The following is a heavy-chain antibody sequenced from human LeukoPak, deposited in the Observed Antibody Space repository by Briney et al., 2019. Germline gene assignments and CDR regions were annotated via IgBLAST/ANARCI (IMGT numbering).Heavy chain of an antibody. CDR2: INPNSGGT. Sequence: ASVKVSCKASGYTFTGYYMHWVRQARGQGLEWMGWINPNSGGTNYAQKFQGRVTMTRDTSISTAYMELSRLRSDDTAMYYCARTSIPPYYYGMDVWGQGTTVTVSS. D-gene: IGHD2-21*01. J-gene: IGHJ6*02. V-gene: IGHV1-2*02. CDR1: GYTFTGYY. CDR3: ARTSIPPYYYGMDV.